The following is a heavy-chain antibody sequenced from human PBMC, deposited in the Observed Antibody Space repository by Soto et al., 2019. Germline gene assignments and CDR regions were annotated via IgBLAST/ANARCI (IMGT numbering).Heavy chain of an antibody. V-gene: IGHV4-30-2*01. CDR1: GGSISSGGYS. Sequence: SETLSLTCAVSGGSISSGGYSWSWIRQPPGKGLEWIGYIYHSGSTYYNPSLKSRVTISVDRSKNQFSLKLSSVTAEDTAVYYCARVERGITIFGVVIPPFDYWGQGTLVTVSS. J-gene: IGHJ4*02. CDR2: IYHSGST. CDR3: ARVERGITIFGVVIPPFDY. D-gene: IGHD3-3*01.